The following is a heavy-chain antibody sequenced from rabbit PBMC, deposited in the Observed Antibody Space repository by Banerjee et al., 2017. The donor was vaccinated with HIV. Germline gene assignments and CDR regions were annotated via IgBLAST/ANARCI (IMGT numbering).Heavy chain of an antibody. CDR2: IYAGSSGST. CDR1: GFSFSSSYY. D-gene: IGHD6-1*01. J-gene: IGHJ4*01. CDR3: ASAGYAGYGYAGFNL. Sequence: QSLEESGGDLVKSGASLTLICTASGFSFSSSYYMCWVRQAPGKRLEWIACIYAGSSGSTYYASWAKGRFTISKTSSTTVTLQMTSLTAADTATYFCASAGYAGYGYAGFNLWGQGTLVTVS. V-gene: IGHV1S40*01.